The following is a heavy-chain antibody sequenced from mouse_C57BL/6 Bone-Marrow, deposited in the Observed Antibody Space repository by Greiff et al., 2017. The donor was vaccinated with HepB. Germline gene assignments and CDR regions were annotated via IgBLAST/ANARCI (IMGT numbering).Heavy chain of an antibody. V-gene: IGHV1-19*01. Sequence: VQLQQSGPVLVKPGASVKMSCKASGYTFTDYHMNWVKQSHGKSLEWIGVINPYNGGTSYNQKFKGKATLTVDKSSSTAYMELNSLTSEDSAVYYCARGWLPLRYFDVWGTGTTVTVSS. CDR1: GYTFTDYH. CDR3: ARGWLPLRYFDV. CDR2: INPYNGGT. J-gene: IGHJ1*03. D-gene: IGHD2-2*01.